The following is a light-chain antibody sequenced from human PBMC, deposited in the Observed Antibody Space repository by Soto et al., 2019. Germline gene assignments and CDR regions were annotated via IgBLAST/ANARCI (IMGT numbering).Light chain of an antibody. CDR2: KAS. J-gene: IGKJ1*01. Sequence: DIQMTQSPSTLSASVGDRVTITCRASQSISSGLAWYQQKPGKAPKLLIYKASSLKSGVPSRFSGSGSGTEFPLTISILQPDDFANYYCQQYNSYPWTFGQGTKVEIK. V-gene: IGKV1-5*03. CDR1: QSISSG. CDR3: QQYNSYPWT.